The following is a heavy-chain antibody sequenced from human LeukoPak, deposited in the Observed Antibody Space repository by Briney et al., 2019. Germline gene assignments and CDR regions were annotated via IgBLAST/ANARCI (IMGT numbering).Heavy chain of an antibody. CDR3: ARGYYGSGSYFLDY. Sequence: GGSLRLSCAASGFTFSSYSMNWVRQAPGKGLEWVSYISSSSSTIYYADSVKGRFTISRDNAKNSLFLQMNGLRDKDTAVYYCARGYYGSGSYFLDYWGQGTLVTVSS. D-gene: IGHD3-10*01. CDR1: GFTFSSYS. J-gene: IGHJ4*02. V-gene: IGHV3-48*02. CDR2: ISSSSSTI.